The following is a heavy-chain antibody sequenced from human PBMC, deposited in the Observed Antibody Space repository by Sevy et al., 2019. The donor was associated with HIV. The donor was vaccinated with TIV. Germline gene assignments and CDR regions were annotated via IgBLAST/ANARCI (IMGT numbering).Heavy chain of an antibody. D-gene: IGHD3-10*01. CDR1: GFTFSTYA. V-gene: IGHV3-23*01. J-gene: IGHJ4*02. CDR3: AKDRVSGTYYTGDFDY. Sequence: GGSLRLSCAASGFTFSTYAMTWVRQAPGKGLEWVSVITISGGSTYYADSVKGPFTISRDNSKNNLYLQMNSLRAEDTAVYYCAKDRVSGTYYTGDFDYWGQGTLVTVSS. CDR2: ITISGGST.